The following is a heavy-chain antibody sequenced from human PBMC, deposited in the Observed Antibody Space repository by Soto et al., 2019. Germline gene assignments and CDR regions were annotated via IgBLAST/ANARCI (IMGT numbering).Heavy chain of an antibody. V-gene: IGHV4-59*08. J-gene: IGHJ5*02. CDR3: ATRSGDYVGWFDP. Sequence: PSETLSLTCTVSGGSISSYYWSWIRQPPGKGLEWIGYIYYSGSTNYSPSLKSRVAIYVDTSKNQFSLTLSSVTAADTAVYYCATRSGDYVGWFDPWGQGTRVTVSS. D-gene: IGHD4-17*01. CDR2: IYYSGST. CDR1: GGSISSYY.